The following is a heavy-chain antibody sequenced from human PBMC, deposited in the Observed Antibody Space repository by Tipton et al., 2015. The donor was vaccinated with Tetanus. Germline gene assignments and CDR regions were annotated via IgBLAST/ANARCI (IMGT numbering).Heavy chain of an antibody. CDR2: IWYDGTNK. D-gene: IGHD3-3*01. Sequence: SLRLSCAASGFSFRSYGMHWVRQAPGKGLEWVAVIWYDGTNKYSADSVKGRFTISRDNSKNTLYLQMNNLRADDTARYFCVRDQTYDEDVSYYFDFWGQGTLVTVSS. V-gene: IGHV3-33*01. CDR1: GFSFRSYG. J-gene: IGHJ4*02. CDR3: VRDQTYDEDVSYYFDF.